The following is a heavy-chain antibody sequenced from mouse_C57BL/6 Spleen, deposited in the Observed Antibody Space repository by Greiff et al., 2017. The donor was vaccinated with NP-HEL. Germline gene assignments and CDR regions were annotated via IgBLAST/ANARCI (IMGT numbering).Heavy chain of an antibody. J-gene: IGHJ3*01. CDR2: INSDGGST. CDR1: EYEFPSHD. D-gene: IGHD1-1*01. CDR3: ARHYFYGPLAY. V-gene: IGHV5-2*01. Sequence: EVQLLESGGGLVQPGESLKLSCESNEYEFPSHDMSWVRQTPGKRLELVAAINSDGGSTYYPEHMERRFIISRDNTNKTLYLQMSRLTAEDTALYYCARHYFYGPLAYWGQGTLVTVSA.